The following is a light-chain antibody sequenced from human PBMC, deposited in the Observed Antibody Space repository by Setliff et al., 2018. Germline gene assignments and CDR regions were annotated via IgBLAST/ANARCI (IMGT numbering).Light chain of an antibody. CDR1: SSDVGGYKY. CDR2: DVS. V-gene: IGLV2-23*02. J-gene: IGLJ3*02. CDR3: CSYAGSRIWV. Sequence: QSALTQPASVSGSPGQSITISCTGTSSDVGGYKYVSWYQEHPGKAPKLVIYDVSKRPSGVSNRFSGSKSGNTASLTISGLQAEDEADYYCCSYAGSRIWVFGGGTKVTVL.